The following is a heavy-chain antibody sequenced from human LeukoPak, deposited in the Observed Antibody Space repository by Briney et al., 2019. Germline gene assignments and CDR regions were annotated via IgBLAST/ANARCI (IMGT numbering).Heavy chain of an antibody. V-gene: IGHV4-34*01. CDR1: GGSFSGYY. CDR2: INHSGST. CDR3: ARWAGDY. J-gene: IGHJ4*02. Sequence: SETLSLTCAVYGGSFSGYYGSWIRQPPGKGLEWIGEINHSGSTNYNPSLKTRVTISVDTSNNQFSLKLNSVTAADTAVYYCARWAGDYWGQGTLVTVSS.